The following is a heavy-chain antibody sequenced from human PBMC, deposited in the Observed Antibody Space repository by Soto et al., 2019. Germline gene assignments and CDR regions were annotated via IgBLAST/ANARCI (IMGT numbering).Heavy chain of an antibody. CDR3: ARVTLPYYFDNGGYYYPYYFDS. V-gene: IGHV4-30-4*01. CDR1: DGSISSSDYC. CDR2: IYYSGSA. Sequence: SETLSQNCTVSDGSISSSDYCWSWIRQPPGNGLEWIWYIYYSGSAYYNPSLKSPFTISVDTSKNPFYLKLSSVTAADTAVYYCARVTLPYYFDNGGYYYPYYFDSWGQGTLVTVSS. D-gene: IGHD3-22*01. J-gene: IGHJ4*02.